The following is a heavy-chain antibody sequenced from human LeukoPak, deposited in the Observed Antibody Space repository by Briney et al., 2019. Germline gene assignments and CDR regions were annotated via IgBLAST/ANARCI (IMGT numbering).Heavy chain of an antibody. CDR2: ISYDGSNK. CDR1: GFTFSSYA. D-gene: IGHD4-17*01. J-gene: IGHJ4*02. V-gene: IGHV3-30-3*01. Sequence: GGSLRLSCAASGFTFSSYAMHWVRQAPGKGLEWVAVISYDGSNKYYADSVKGRFTISRDNSKNTLYLQMNSLRAEDTAVYYCAKDRHGDYVFFDYWGQGTLVTVSS. CDR3: AKDRHGDYVFFDY.